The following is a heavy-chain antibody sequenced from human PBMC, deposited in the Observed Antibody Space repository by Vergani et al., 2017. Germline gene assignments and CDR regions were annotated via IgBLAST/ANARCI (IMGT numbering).Heavy chain of an antibody. V-gene: IGHV3-33*01. Sequence: QVQLVESGGGVVQPGRSLRLSCAASGFTFSNYGMHWVRQAPGKGLEWVAVIWYDGSNKYYADSVKGRFTISRDNSKNTLYLQMNSLRVEDTAVYYCARDDSSSLYYFDYWGQRTLVTVSS. D-gene: IGHD6-13*01. J-gene: IGHJ4*02. CDR2: IWYDGSNK. CDR3: ARDDSSSLYYFDY. CDR1: GFTFSNYG.